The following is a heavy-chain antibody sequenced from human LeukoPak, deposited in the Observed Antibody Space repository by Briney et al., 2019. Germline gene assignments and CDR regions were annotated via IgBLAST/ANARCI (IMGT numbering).Heavy chain of an antibody. D-gene: IGHD2-2*01. Sequence: GGSLRLSCAASGFTFSSYGLHWVRQAPGKGLEWVAVIWYDGNKKYYADSVKGRFTISRDNSENTLYLQMNSLRAEDTAVYYCARGQLLFDYWGQGTLVTVSS. CDR3: ARGQLLFDY. V-gene: IGHV3-33*01. CDR2: IWYDGNKK. CDR1: GFTFSSYG. J-gene: IGHJ4*02.